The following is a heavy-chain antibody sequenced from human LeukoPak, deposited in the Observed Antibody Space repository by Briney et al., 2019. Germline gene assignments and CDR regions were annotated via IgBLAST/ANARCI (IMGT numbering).Heavy chain of an antibody. CDR3: ARSTLGSGLGYCSGGSCRHCNYYYYMDV. D-gene: IGHD2-15*01. CDR2: IIPIFGTA. Sequence: EASVKVSCKASGGTFSSYAISWVRQAPGQGLEWMGGIIPIFGTANYAQKFQGRVTITTDESTSTAYMELSSLRSEDTAVYYCARSTLGSGLGYCSGGSCRHCNYYYYMDVWGKGTTVTVSS. J-gene: IGHJ6*03. V-gene: IGHV1-69*05. CDR1: GGTFSSYA.